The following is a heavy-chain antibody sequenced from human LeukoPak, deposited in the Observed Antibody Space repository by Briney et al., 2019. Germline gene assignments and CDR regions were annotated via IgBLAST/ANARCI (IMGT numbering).Heavy chain of an antibody. CDR3: AKDLASQLGRGFYYYSGRDV. Sequence: GGSLRLSCAASGFTFSSYAMSWVRQAPGKGLEWVSAISGSGGSTYYADSVKGRFTISRDNSKNTLYLQMNSLRAEDTAVCYCAKDLASQLGRGFYYYSGRDVWGQGTTVTVSS. CDR2: ISGSGGST. V-gene: IGHV3-23*01. J-gene: IGHJ6*02. CDR1: GFTFSSYA. D-gene: IGHD6-6*01.